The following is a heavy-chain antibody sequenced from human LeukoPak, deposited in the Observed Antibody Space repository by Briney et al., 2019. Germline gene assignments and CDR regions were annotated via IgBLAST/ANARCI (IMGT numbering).Heavy chain of an antibody. CDR2: IYYSGST. V-gene: IGHV4-31*03. CDR1: GGSISSCGYY. CDR3: ARARKDWNLFRFDP. J-gene: IGHJ5*02. D-gene: IGHD1-7*01. Sequence: SETLSLTCTVSGGSISSCGYYWSWIRQHPGKGLEWIGYIYYSGSTYYNPSLKSRVTISVDTSKNQFSLKLSSVTAADTAVYYCARARKDWNLFRFDPWGQGTLVTVSS.